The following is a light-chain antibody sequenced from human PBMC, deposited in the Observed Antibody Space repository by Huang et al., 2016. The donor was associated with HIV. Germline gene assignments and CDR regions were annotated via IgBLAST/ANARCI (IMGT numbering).Light chain of an antibody. CDR1: QSISTF. V-gene: IGKV1-39*01. J-gene: IGKJ2*01. CDR3: QQSYSSPRYT. Sequence: DTQMTQSPSSLSASVGDRVTITCRASQSISTFLNWYQQKPGNAPKRLIYGASSVQSGVTSRFSGSGSGTDFTLTISSLQPEDFATYYCQQSYSSPRYTFGQGTKLEIK. CDR2: GAS.